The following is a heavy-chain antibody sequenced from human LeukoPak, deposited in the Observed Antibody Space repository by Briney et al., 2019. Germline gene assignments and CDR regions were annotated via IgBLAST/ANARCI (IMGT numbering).Heavy chain of an antibody. D-gene: IGHD1-20*01. V-gene: IGHV3-66*02. CDR2: IYSGGSS. J-gene: IGHJ4*02. Sequence: GGSLRLSCAAFGFTVNSNYMSWVRQAPGKGLEWVSTIYSGGSSYYADSVKGRFTISRDSSKNTLYLQMNSLRPEDTAVYYCARDARHITATSDGYWGRGTLVTVSS. CDR1: GFTVNSNY. CDR3: ARDARHITATSDGY.